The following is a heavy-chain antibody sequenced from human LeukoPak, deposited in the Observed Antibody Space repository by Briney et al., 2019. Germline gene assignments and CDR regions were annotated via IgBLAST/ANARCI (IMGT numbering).Heavy chain of an antibody. CDR3: AKAGAVVVVAAKYFDY. CDR1: GGSISSYY. J-gene: IGHJ4*02. Sequence: SETLSLTCTVSGGSISSYYWSWIRQPPGKGLEWIGYIYYSGSTNYNPSLKSRVTISVDTSKNQFSLKLSSVTAADTAVYYCAKAGAVVVVAAKYFDYWGQGTLVTVSS. D-gene: IGHD2-15*01. V-gene: IGHV4-59*01. CDR2: IYYSGST.